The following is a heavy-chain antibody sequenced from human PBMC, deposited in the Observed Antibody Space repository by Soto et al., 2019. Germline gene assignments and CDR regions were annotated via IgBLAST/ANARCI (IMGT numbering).Heavy chain of an antibody. CDR3: ARDNNWSYDY. J-gene: IGHJ4*02. D-gene: IGHD1-1*01. CDR2: IGPDGSST. Sequence: EVQLVESGGGLVQPGGSLRLSCAASGFTFSSHWMHWVRQAPGKGLVWVSHIGPDGSSTWDADSVQGRFTISRDNARNTLYLQMNSLRDEDTAVYYCARDNNWSYDYWGQGILVTVSS. CDR1: GFTFSSHW. V-gene: IGHV3-74*01.